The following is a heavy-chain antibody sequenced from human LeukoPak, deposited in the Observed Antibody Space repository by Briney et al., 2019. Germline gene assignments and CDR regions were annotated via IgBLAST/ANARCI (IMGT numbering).Heavy chain of an antibody. D-gene: IGHD1-26*01. J-gene: IGHJ4*02. CDR2: INPNSGGT. V-gene: IGHV1-2*02. CDR1: GYTFTSYG. CDR3: ARESGIVGARVFDY. Sequence: GASVKVSCKASGYTFTSYGISWVRQAPGQGLEWMGWINPNSGGTNYAQKFQGRVTMTRDTSISTAYMELSSLRSDDTAVYYCARESGIVGARVFDYWGQGTLVSVSS.